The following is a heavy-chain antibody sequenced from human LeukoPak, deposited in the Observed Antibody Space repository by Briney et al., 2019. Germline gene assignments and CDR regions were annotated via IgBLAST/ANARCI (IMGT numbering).Heavy chain of an antibody. D-gene: IGHD6-13*01. CDR3: ARARIAAAGDDAFDI. CDR2: IIPIFGTA. CDR1: GGTFSSYA. V-gene: IGHV1-69*06. Sequence: ASVKVSCKASGGTFSSYAISWVRQAPGQGLGWMGGIIPIFGTANYAQKFQGRVTITADKSTSTAYMELSSLRSEDTAVYYCARARIAAAGDDAFDIWGQGTMVTVSS. J-gene: IGHJ3*02.